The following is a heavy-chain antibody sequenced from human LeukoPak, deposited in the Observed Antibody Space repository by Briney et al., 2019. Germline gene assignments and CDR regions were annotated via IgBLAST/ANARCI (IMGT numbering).Heavy chain of an antibody. Sequence: PGRSLRLSCAASGFTFDDYAVHWVRQAPGKGLEWVSGISWNSGYIGYADSVKGRFTISRDNAKNSLYLQMNSLRAEDTALYYCAKATGSYYYYSMDVWGQGTTVTVSS. CDR2: ISWNSGYI. CDR3: AKATGSYYYYSMDV. D-gene: IGHD1-1*01. V-gene: IGHV3-9*01. J-gene: IGHJ6*02. CDR1: GFTFDDYA.